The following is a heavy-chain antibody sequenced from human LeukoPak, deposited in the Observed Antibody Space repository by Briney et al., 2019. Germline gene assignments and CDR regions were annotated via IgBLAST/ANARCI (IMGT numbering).Heavy chain of an antibody. V-gene: IGHV4-59*08. CDR2: IYYSGST. CDR1: GGSISSYY. Sequence: PSETLSLTCTVSGGSISSYYWSWIRQPPGKGLEWIGYIYYSGSTNYNPSLKSRVTISVDTSKNQFSLKLSSVTAADTAVYYCARSGDDSSGAMDVWGKGTTVTVSS. CDR3: ARSGDDSSGAMDV. D-gene: IGHD3-22*01. J-gene: IGHJ6*03.